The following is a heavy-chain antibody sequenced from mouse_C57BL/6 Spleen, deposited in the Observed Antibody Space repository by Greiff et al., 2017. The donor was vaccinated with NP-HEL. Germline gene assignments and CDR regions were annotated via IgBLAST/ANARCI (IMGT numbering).Heavy chain of an antibody. V-gene: IGHV1-80*01. CDR1: GYAFSSYW. CDR3: ARFTTVVACDY. CDR2: IYPGDGDT. D-gene: IGHD1-1*01. Sequence: VQLQQSGAELVKPGASVKISCKASGYAFSSYWMNWVKQRPGKGLEWIGQIYPGDGDTNYNGKFKGKATLTADKSSSTAYMQLSSLTSEDSAVYFCARFTTVVACDYWGQGTTLTVSS. J-gene: IGHJ2*01.